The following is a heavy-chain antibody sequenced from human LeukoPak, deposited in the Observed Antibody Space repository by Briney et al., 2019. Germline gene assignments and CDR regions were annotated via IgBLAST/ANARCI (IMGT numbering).Heavy chain of an antibody. Sequence: GGSLRLSCAASGFTFDDYAMHWVRHAPGKGLEWVSGISWNSGSIGYADSVKGRFTISRDNAKNSLYLQMNSLRAEDTAVYYCARDMVRGVIINGYYYGMDVWGQGTTVTVSS. D-gene: IGHD3-10*01. CDR1: GFTFDDYA. CDR2: ISWNSGSI. CDR3: ARDMVRGVIINGYYYGMDV. J-gene: IGHJ6*02. V-gene: IGHV3-9*01.